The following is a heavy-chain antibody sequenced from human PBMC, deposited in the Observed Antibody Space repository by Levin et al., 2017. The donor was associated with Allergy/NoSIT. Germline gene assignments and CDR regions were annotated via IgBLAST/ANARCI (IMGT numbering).Heavy chain of an antibody. V-gene: IGHV4-28*01. Sequence: SETLSLTCSVSGSSITNFIWWGWIRQPPGKGLEWIGYIYHNGATQYNPSLKSRATLSVDSSKNQIFLSLSSRTAVDTAVYSCARMARSHHFDNWGQGTLVAVS. J-gene: IGHJ4*02. CDR1: GSSITNFIW. CDR2: IYHNGAT. CDR3: ARMARSHHFDN.